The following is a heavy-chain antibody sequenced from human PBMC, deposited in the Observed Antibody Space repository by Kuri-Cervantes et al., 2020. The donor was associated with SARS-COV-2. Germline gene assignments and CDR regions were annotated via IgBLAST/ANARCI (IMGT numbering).Heavy chain of an antibody. CDR2: ISAYNGNT. J-gene: IGHJ3*02. V-gene: IGHV1-18*04. Sequence: ASVKVSCKASGYTFTSYGISWVRQAPGQGLEWMGWISAYNGNTNYAQKLQGRVTMTTDTSTSTAYMELRSLGSDDTAVYYCARDPPTYYYDSSGYVSAFDTWGQGTMVTVSS. CDR1: GYTFTSYG. CDR3: ARDPPTYYYDSSGYVSAFDT. D-gene: IGHD3-22*01.